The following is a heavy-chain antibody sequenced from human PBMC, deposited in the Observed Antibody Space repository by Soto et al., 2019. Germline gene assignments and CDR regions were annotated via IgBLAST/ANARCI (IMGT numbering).Heavy chain of an antibody. D-gene: IGHD1-26*01. CDR1: GFTFSNYW. J-gene: IGHJ4*01. CDR2: IDHDGPT. CDR3: FRYSHVDY. Sequence: EVQLVESGGGLVQPGGSLRLSCAGSGFTFSNYWMHWVRQAPGKGLEWVSRIDHDGPTEYADSVRGRFTISRENAENTLYLQMTSLFPDDTAVYYCFRYSHVDYWGQGTLVTVSS. V-gene: IGHV3-74*01.